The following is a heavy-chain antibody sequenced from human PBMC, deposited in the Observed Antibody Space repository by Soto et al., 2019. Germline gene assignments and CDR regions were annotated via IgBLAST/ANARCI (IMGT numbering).Heavy chain of an antibody. D-gene: IGHD2-21*01. CDR2: IYPGDSDT. CDR3: ARTTIAGIRGYFDY. J-gene: IGHJ4*02. V-gene: IGHV5-51*01. Sequence: ESLKISCQGSGYSFSTSWIGWVRQMPGKGLEWMGTIYPGDSDTRYSPSFQGQVTISADKSISTAFLQWSSLKASDTATYYCARTTIAGIRGYFDYWGQGTLVTVSS. CDR1: GYSFSTSW.